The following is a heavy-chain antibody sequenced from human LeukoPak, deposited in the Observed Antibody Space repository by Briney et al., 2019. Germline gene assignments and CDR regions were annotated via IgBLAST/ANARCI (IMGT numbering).Heavy chain of an antibody. CDR2: IIPILGIA. V-gene: IGHV1-69*04. Sequence: WASVKVSCKASGYTFTGYYMHWVRQAPGQGLEWMGRIIPILGIANYAQKFQGRVTITADKSTSTAYMELSSLRSEDTAVYYCASETYCSSTSCYLQRGYFDYWGQGTLVTVSS. CDR3: ASETYCSSTSCYLQRGYFDY. D-gene: IGHD2-2*01. CDR1: GYTFTGYY. J-gene: IGHJ4*02.